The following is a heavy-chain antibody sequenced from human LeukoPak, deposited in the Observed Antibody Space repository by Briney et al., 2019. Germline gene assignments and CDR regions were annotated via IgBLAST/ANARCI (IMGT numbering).Heavy chain of an antibody. CDR3: ARVSVPSGYYWYYYGMDV. CDR1: GYTFTGYY. CDR2: INPNSGGT. D-gene: IGHD3-9*01. Sequence: GASVTVSCTASGYTFTGYYMHWVRQAPGQGLEWMGWINPNSGGTNYAQKFQGRVTMTRDTSISTAYMELSRLRSDDTAVYYCARVSVPSGYYWYYYGMDVWGQGTTVTVSS. J-gene: IGHJ6*02. V-gene: IGHV1-2*02.